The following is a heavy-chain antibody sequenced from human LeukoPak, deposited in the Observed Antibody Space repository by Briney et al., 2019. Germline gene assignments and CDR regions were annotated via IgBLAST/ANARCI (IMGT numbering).Heavy chain of an antibody. CDR2: IYTSGST. J-gene: IGHJ6*02. CDR1: GGSISSGSYY. D-gene: IGHD3-3*01. V-gene: IGHV4-61*02. Sequence: SETLSLTCTVSGGSISSGSYYWSWIRQPAGKGLEWIGRIYTSGSTNYNPSLKSRVTISVDTSKNQFSLKLSSVTAADTAVYYCARGEVDDFWSGYLGGMDVWGQGTTVTVSS. CDR3: ARGEVDDFWSGYLGGMDV.